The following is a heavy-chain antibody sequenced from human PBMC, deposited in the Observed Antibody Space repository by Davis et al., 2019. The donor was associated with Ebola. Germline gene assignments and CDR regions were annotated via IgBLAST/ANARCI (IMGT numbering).Heavy chain of an antibody. CDR3: AKVGCISTSCSIDY. D-gene: IGHD2-2*01. CDR1: GFTFSSYA. CDR2: MSGSSDTT. Sequence: GESLKISCAASGFTFSSYAMSWVRQAPGKGLEWVSVMSGSSDTTHYADSVKGRFTISRDSSKNTLYLQMNSLRAEDTAVYYCAKVGCISTSCSIDYWGQGTLVTVSS. V-gene: IGHV3-23*01. J-gene: IGHJ4*02.